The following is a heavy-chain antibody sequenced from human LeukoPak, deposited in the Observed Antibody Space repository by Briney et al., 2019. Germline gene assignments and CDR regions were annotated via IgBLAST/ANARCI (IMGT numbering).Heavy chain of an antibody. CDR2: ISSSGSTI. V-gene: IGHV3-48*03. D-gene: IGHD4-17*01. CDR3: ARDRDGDLDY. J-gene: IGHJ4*02. CDR1: GFTFSTHE. Sequence: PGGSLRLSCAASGFTFSTHEMNWVRQAPGKGLEWVSYISSSGSTIYYADSVKGRFTISRDSAKNSMYLQMNSLRDEDTAVYYCARDRDGDLDYWGQGTLVTVSS.